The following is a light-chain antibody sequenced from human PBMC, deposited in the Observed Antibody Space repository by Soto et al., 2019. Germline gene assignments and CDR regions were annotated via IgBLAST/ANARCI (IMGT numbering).Light chain of an antibody. CDR1: QSVSSN. J-gene: IGKJ4*01. CDR3: QQYNNWPSLT. V-gene: IGKV3-15*01. CDR2: GAS. Sequence: EIVMPQSPATLSVYPGERATLSCRASQSVSSNLAWYQQKPGQAPRLLIYGASTRATGIPARFSGSGSGTEVTLTISSRQSEDFAVYYCQQYNNWPSLTFGGGTKVEIK.